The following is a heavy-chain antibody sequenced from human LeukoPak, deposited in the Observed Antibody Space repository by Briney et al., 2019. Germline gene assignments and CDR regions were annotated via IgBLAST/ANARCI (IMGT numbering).Heavy chain of an antibody. V-gene: IGHV3-53*01. J-gene: IGHJ6*03. CDR3: ARVKFGGDDSSGYYYYYYYMDV. CDR2: IYSGGST. Sequence: GSLRLSCAASGFTVSSNYMSWVRQAPGKGLEWVSVIYSGGSTYYADSVKGRFTISRDNSKSTLYLQMNSLRAEDTAVYYCARVKFGGDDSSGYYYYYYYMDVWGKGTTVTVSS. D-gene: IGHD3-22*01. CDR1: GFTVSSNY.